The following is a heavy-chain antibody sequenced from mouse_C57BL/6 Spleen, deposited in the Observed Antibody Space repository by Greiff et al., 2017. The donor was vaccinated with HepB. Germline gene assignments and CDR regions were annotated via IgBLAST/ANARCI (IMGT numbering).Heavy chain of an antibody. CDR2: IHPNSGST. CDR3: ARGRVSYDGYGPSSY. D-gene: IGHD2-3*01. CDR1: GYTFTSYW. V-gene: IGHV1-64*01. Sequence: VQLQQPGAELVKPGASVKLSCKASGYTFTSYWMHWVKQRPGQGLEWIGMIHPNSGSTNYNEKFKSKATLTVDKSSSTAYMQLSSLTSEDSAVYYCARGRVSYDGYGPSSYWGQGTLVTVSA. J-gene: IGHJ3*01.